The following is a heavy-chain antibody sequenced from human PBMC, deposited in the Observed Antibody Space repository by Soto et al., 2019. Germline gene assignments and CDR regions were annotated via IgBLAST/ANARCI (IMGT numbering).Heavy chain of an antibody. Sequence: GESLKISCQVSGYTFTIYWIGWVRQMPGKGLEWMGIIYPSDSDTRYSPSFQGQVTISAEQSINTAYLQWDSLKASDTAIYYCARPANTVADHFDLWGKGTPVTVSS. J-gene: IGHJ4*02. CDR2: IYPSDSDT. V-gene: IGHV5-51*01. D-gene: IGHD4-17*01. CDR3: ARPANTVADHFDL. CDR1: GYTFTIYW.